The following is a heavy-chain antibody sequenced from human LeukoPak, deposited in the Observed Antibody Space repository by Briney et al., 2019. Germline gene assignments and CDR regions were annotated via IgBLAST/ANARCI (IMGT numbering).Heavy chain of an antibody. J-gene: IGHJ4*02. D-gene: IGHD5-24*01. CDR2: INPRGST. CDR3: ARRRLGYYFDY. V-gene: IGHV4-34*01. Sequence: SGTLSLTCGVYGGSFSGYYWSWIRQPPGKGLEWIGEINPRGSTNYNPSLKSRVTLSADTSKNQFSLTLNSVTAADTAVYYCARRRLGYYFDYWGQGTLVTVSS. CDR1: GGSFSGYY.